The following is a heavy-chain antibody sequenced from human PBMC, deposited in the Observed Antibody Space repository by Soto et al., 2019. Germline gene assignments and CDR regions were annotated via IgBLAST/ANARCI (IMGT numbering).Heavy chain of an antibody. V-gene: IGHV3-48*02. CDR3: ARDGIERGGYFDY. D-gene: IGHD1-26*01. CDR2: ISSSSSTI. Sequence: EVQLVESGGGLVQPGGSLRLSCAASGFTFSSYSMNWVRQAPGKGLEWVSYISSSSSTIYYAVSVKGRFTISRDNAKNSLYLQMNNLIDEDTAVYYCARDGIERGGYFDYWGQGTLVTVSS. J-gene: IGHJ4*02. CDR1: GFTFSSYS.